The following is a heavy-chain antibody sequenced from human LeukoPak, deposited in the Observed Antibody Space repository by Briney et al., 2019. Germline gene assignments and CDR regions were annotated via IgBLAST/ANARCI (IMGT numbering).Heavy chain of an antibody. CDR1: GGTFSSYA. D-gene: IGHD3-22*01. CDR3: ARQGSYDSSGYYPTHPILY. J-gene: IGHJ4*02. CDR2: IIPIIGTA. Sequence: SVKVSCKASGGTFSSYAISWVRQAPGQGLEWMGGIIPIIGTANYAQKFQGRVTITADESTSTTYMELSSLRSEDTAVYYCARQGSYDSSGYYPTHPILYWGQGTLVTVSS. V-gene: IGHV1-69*13.